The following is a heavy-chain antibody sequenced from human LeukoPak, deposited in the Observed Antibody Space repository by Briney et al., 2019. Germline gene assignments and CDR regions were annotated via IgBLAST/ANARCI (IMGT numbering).Heavy chain of an antibody. V-gene: IGHV3-23*01. D-gene: IGHD6-19*01. Sequence: GGSLRLSCAASEFTVSSNALSWVRQAPGKGLEWVSTISSGGSNTYYADSVKGRFNISRDTSKNTLYLQLNSLRVEDTAIYYCAKDTIAVAVDYFDYWGQGTLVTVSS. J-gene: IGHJ4*02. CDR3: AKDTIAVAVDYFDY. CDR2: ISSGGSNT. CDR1: EFTVSSNA.